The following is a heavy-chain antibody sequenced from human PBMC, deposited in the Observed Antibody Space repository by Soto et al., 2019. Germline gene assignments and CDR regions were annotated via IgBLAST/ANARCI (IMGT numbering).Heavy chain of an antibody. CDR1: GFSFSSYG. V-gene: IGHV3-33*01. D-gene: IGHD6-13*01. Sequence: QVPLVESGGGVVQPGRSLRLTCAASGFSFSSYGMHWVRQAPGKGLEWVAIIWFDGSDKYYADSVKGRFTISRDNSKNTLYLQMNDMRAEDTAVYYCARDRGSGWSHGGYFDYWGQGTLVTVSS. J-gene: IGHJ4*02. CDR2: IWFDGSDK. CDR3: ARDRGSGWSHGGYFDY.